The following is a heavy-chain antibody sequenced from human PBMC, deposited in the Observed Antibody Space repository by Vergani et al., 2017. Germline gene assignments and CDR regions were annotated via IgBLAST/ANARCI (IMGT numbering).Heavy chain of an antibody. CDR3: ARTECFILRYFHWAL. Sequence: QLQLQESGPGLVKPSETLSLTCTVSGGSITYGAFYWGWIRQSPGKGLEWIGSIYHSGGAYYNPSLKGRVTISVDTSKNQFSLEVTSVTAADTAIYFCARTECFILRYFHWALWGQGTLVTVSS. CDR2: IYHSGGA. J-gene: IGHJ4*02. CDR1: GGSITYGAFY. V-gene: IGHV4-39*01. D-gene: IGHD3-9*01.